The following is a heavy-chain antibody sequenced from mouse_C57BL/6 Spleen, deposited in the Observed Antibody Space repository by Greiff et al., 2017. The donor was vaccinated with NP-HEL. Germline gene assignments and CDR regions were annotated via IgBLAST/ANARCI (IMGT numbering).Heavy chain of an antibody. CDR2: IDPSDSYT. J-gene: IGHJ1*03. D-gene: IGHD1-1*01. V-gene: IGHV1-59*01. Sequence: VQLQQPGAELVRPGTSVKLSCKASGYTFTSYWMHWVKQRPGQGLEWIGVIDPSDSYTNYNQKFEGKATLTVYTSSSTAYMQLSSLTSEDSAVYYCARPLITTVVATRYFDVWGTGTTVTVSS. CDR1: GYTFTSYW. CDR3: ARPLITTVVATRYFDV.